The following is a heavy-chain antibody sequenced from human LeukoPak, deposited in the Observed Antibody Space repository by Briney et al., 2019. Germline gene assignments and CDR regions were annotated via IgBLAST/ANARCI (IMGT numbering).Heavy chain of an antibody. J-gene: IGHJ3*02. CDR1: GVSFSGYY. CDR3: ARGIAAAFDI. CDR2: INHSGST. Sequence: SETLSLTCAVYGVSFSGYYWSWIRQPPGKGLEWIREINHSGSTNYNPSLKSRVTISVDTSKNQFSLKLSSVTAADTAVYYCARGIAAAFDIWGQGTMVTVSS. V-gene: IGHV4-34*01. D-gene: IGHD6-13*01.